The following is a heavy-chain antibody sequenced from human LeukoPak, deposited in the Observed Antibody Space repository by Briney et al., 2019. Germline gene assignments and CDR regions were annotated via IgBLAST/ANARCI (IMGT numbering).Heavy chain of an antibody. CDR3: ARGGASSKWLDS. Sequence: SETLSLTCTVSGGSIYTYSWSLIRQPPGKGLEWIGYTYYSGNTNYNPSLKSRVTISVDTSKNQFSLRLTSVTAGDTAVYYCARGGASSKWLDSWGREPWSPSPQ. CDR2: TYYSGNT. CDR1: GGSIYTYS. D-gene: IGHD4/OR15-4a*01. V-gene: IGHV4-59*01. J-gene: IGHJ5*01.